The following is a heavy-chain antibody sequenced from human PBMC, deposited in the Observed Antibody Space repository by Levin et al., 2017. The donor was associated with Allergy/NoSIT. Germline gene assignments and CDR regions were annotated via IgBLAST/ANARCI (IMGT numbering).Heavy chain of an antibody. CDR2: IKQDGSEK. D-gene: IGHD3-3*01. CDR3: ARDYTIFGRLSFGY. V-gene: IGHV3-7*01. Sequence: GGSLRLSCAASGFTFSSYWMSWVRQAPGKGLEWVANIKQDGSEKYYVDSVKGRFTISRDNAKNSLYLQMNSLRAEDTAVYYCARDYTIFGRLSFGYWGQGTLVTVSS. CDR1: GFTFSSYW. J-gene: IGHJ4*02.